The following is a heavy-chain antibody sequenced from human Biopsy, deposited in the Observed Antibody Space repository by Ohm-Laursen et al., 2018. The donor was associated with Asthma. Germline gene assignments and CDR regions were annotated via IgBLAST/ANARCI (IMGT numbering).Heavy chain of an antibody. CDR2: ISYDANVA. Sequence: SLRLSCTASRFTYGMHWVRQAPGKGLEWVTFISYDANVAYYADSVKGRFTISRDNSKNTLSLQMNSLTAEDTAVYYCAREGVAGTHIEDWGQGTLVTVSS. CDR1: RFTYG. V-gene: IGHV3-30*03. CDR3: AREGVAGTHIED. J-gene: IGHJ4*02. D-gene: IGHD6-19*01.